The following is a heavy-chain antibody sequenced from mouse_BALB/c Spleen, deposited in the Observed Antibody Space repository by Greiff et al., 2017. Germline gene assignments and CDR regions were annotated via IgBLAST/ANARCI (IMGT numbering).Heavy chain of an antibody. Sequence: VKLVESGPGLVAPSQSLSITCTVSGFSLTSYDISWIRQPPGKGLEWLGVIWTGGGTNYNSAFMSRLSISKDNSKSQVFLKMNSLQTDDTAIYYCVRAKFYSSLWYFDVWGAGTTVTVSS. V-gene: IGHV2-9-2*01. J-gene: IGHJ1*01. CDR3: VRAKFYSSLWYFDV. CDR1: GFSLTSYD. CDR2: IWTGGGT. D-gene: IGHD2-1*01.